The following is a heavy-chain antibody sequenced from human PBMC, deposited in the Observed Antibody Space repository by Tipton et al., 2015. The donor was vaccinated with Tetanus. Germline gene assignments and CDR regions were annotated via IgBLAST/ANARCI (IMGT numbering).Heavy chain of an antibody. CDR2: IYYSGSI. V-gene: IGHV4-59*01. J-gene: IGHJ4*02. D-gene: IGHD2-21*01. CDR1: GGSISSYY. CDR3: ASEVN. Sequence: GLVKPSETLSLTCTVSGGSISSYYWSWIRQPPGKGLEWIGYIYYSGSINYNPSLKSRVTISVDTSKNQFSLKLSSVTAADTAVYYCASEVNWGQGTLVTVSS.